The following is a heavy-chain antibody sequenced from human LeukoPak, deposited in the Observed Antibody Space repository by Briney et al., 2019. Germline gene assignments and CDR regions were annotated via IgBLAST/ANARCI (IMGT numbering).Heavy chain of an antibody. Sequence: GGSLRLSCAASGFTFSSYEMNWVRQAPGKGLEWVSYISSSGSTIYYADSVKGRFTISRDNAKNSLYLQMNSLRAEDSAVYYCAREYNWNRGGVDYWGQGTLVTVSS. D-gene: IGHD1-1*01. CDR2: ISSSGSTI. J-gene: IGHJ4*02. CDR3: AREYNWNRGGVDY. CDR1: GFTFSSYE. V-gene: IGHV3-48*03.